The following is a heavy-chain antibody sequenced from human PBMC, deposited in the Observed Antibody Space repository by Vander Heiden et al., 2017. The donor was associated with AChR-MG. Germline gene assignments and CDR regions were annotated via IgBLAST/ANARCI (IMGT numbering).Heavy chain of an antibody. CDR3: AKPIFKQQMVRSAFDS. CDR1: GFPFSGYA. V-gene: IGHV3-23*01. CDR2: ITGLGGST. D-gene: IGHD6-13*01. J-gene: IGHJ4*02. Sequence: EVQLLESGGGLVQPGGSLRLSCAASGFPFSGYAMNWGRQTPGKGLECVAAITGLGGSTYHADSVRGRFTISRDNSKNTLYLQMDSLTAEDTAVYYCAKPIFKQQMVRSAFDSWGQGTLVTVSS.